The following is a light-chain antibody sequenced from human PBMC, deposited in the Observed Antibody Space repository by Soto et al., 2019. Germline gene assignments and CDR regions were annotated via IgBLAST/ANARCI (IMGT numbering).Light chain of an antibody. J-gene: IGLJ1*01. CDR1: NIGSKS. CDR2: DVS. V-gene: IGLV3-21*02. Sequence: SYELTQPPSLSVAPGQTARITCGGNNIGSKSVHWYQQKPGQAPVLVVYDVSDRPSGIPERFSGSKSGNTATLTISRVEAGDEADYYCQVWDSSSDHYVFGTGTKVTVL. CDR3: QVWDSSSDHYV.